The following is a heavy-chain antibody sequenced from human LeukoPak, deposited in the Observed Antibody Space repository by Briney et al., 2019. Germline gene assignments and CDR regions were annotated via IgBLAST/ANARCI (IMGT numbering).Heavy chain of an antibody. CDR1: GGSFRGYY. D-gene: IGHD2-2*01. J-gene: IGHJ4*02. V-gene: IGHV4-34*01. CDR2: INHSGST. CDR3: ASLGYCSSTSCYDY. Sequence: SETLSLTCAVYGGSFRGYYWSWIRQPPGKGLEWIGEINHSGSTNYNPSLKSRVTISVDTSKNQFSLKLSSVTAADTAVYYCASLGYCSSTSCYDYWGQGTLVTVSS.